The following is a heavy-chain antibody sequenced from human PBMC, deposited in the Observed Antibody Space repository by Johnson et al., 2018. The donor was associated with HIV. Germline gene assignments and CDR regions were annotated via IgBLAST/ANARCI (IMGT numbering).Heavy chain of an antibody. CDR2: INRDGSST. D-gene: IGHD3-16*02. CDR3: AREWGVITFGGVIPRNAFDI. Sequence: VQLVESGGGLVQPGGSLRLSCAASGFTFSSYWMHWVRHAPGTGLVWVSRINRDGSSTRYADSVKGRFTVSRDKVKNTLHLQMNSLRAEDTAVYYCAREWGVITFGGVIPRNAFDIWGQGTMVTVSS. CDR1: GFTFSSYW. V-gene: IGHV3-74*01. J-gene: IGHJ3*02.